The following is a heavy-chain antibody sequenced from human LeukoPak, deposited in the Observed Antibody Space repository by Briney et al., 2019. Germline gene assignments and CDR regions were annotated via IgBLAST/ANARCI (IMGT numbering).Heavy chain of an antibody. J-gene: IGHJ5*02. CDR1: GGTFSSYA. CDR2: IIPIFGTA. D-gene: IGHD1-1*01. Sequence: GASVKVSCKASGGTFSSYAISWVRRAPGQGLEWMGGIIPIFGTANYAQKFQGRVTITADKSTSAAYMELSSLRSEDTAVYYCARSQSLKNAPNWFDPWGQGTLVTVSS. CDR3: ARSQSLKNAPNWFDP. V-gene: IGHV1-69*06.